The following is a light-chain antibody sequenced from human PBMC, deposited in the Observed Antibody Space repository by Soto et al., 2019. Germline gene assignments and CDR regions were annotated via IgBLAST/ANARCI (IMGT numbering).Light chain of an antibody. Sequence: DAVMTQSPDSLAASLGERATMRCKSSQGLLYSLDNKSYLAWYQQKPGQPPKLLIYWASTRASGVPDRFSGSGSGTDFTITINSLQAEDVAVYFCQQYLHTPRTFGQVTKVEIK. CDR2: WAS. CDR1: QGLLYSLDNKSY. CDR3: QQYLHTPRT. J-gene: IGKJ1*01. V-gene: IGKV4-1*01.